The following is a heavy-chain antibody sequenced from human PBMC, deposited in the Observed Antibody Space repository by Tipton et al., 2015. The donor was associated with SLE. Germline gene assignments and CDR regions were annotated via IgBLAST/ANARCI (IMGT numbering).Heavy chain of an antibody. V-gene: IGHV4-39*07. J-gene: IGHJ3*02. CDR3: AGIRFLEWLELPDAFDI. Sequence: TLSLTCTVSGGSISSSSYYWGWIRQPPGKGLEWIGSIYYSGSTSYNPSLKSRVTISVDTSKNQFSLKLSSVTAADTAVYYCAGIRFLEWLELPDAFDIWGQGTMVTVSS. D-gene: IGHD3-3*01. CDR1: GGSISSSSYY. CDR2: IYYSGST.